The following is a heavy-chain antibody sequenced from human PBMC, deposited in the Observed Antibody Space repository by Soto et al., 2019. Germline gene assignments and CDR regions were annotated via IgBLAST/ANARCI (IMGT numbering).Heavy chain of an antibody. Sequence: LETMSLTCAVSGGSISSSNWWSWVRQPPGKGLEWIGEIYHSGSTNYNPSLKSRVTISVDKSKNQFSLKLSSVTAADTAVYYCATEAGDYDFWRGDYRSNWCDPWGQGTLGTVSA. CDR2: IYHSGST. J-gene: IGHJ5*02. CDR1: GGSISSSNW. V-gene: IGHV4-4*02. D-gene: IGHD3-3*01. CDR3: ATEAGDYDFWRGDYRSNWCDP.